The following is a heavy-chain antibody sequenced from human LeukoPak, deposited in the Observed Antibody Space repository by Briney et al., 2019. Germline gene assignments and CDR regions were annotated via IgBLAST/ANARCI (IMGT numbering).Heavy chain of an antibody. CDR2: IYPADSDT. V-gene: IGHV5-51*01. Sequence: GESLKISCQVSGYIFTNYWIGWVRQMPGKGLESMGIIYPADSDTTYSPSFQGQVTISADKSISTVYLQWSSLKASDTAMYYCARQSRDGSKTRGYYFDYWGQGTLVSVSS. J-gene: IGHJ4*02. CDR1: GYIFTNYW. D-gene: IGHD3-10*01. CDR3: ARQSRDGSKTRGYYFDY.